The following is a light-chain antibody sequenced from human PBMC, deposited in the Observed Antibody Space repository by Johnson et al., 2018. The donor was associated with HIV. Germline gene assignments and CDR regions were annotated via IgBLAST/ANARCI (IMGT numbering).Light chain of an antibody. J-gene: IGLJ1*01. CDR3: ATWDDSLNGKI. Sequence: QFVLTQPPSASGTPGQRVTISCSGSSSNIGSNTVNWYQQLPGTAPKLLIYRNDQRPSGVPDRFSGSKSGTSASLAISGLQAEDETDYYCATWDDSLNGKIFGTGTKVTVL. CDR1: SSNIGSNT. CDR2: RND. V-gene: IGLV1-44*01.